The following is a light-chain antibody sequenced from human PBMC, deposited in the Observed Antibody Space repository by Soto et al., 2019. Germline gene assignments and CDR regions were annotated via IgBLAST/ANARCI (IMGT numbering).Light chain of an antibody. CDR2: KAS. J-gene: IGKJ5*01. CDR3: QQYNSYWT. V-gene: IGKV1-5*03. CDR1: QSINSW. Sequence: DIQMTPSPSTLSASVVDRVTITCRASQSINSWLAWYQQKPGKAPKVLIYKASSLQSGVPSRFSGSGSGTEFTLTINSLQPDDFATYYCQQYNSYWTFGQGTRLEIK.